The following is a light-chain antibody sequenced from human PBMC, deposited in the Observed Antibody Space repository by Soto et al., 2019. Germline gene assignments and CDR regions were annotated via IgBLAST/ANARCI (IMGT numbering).Light chain of an antibody. V-gene: IGKV1-9*01. CDR3: QQSNSLPIT. CDR1: QVISSY. CDR2: AAS. J-gene: IGKJ5*01. Sequence: DIQLTQAPSFLSASAGDRVTITCRASQVISSYLAWYQQKPGRAPKLLIYAASTLQSGVPSRFSGSGSGTEFTLTITSLQPEDFATYYCQQSNSLPITFGQGT.